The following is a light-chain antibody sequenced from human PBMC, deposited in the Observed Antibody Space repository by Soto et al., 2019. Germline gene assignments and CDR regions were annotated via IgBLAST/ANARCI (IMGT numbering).Light chain of an antibody. J-gene: IGKJ5*01. Sequence: DILMPQSPASPSSSPGERATVSCRASQSVSSNLAWYQQKPGQAPRLLISGASTRATGVPARFSGSGSGTEFTLTITGLQSEDFAVYYCQQYNNWPLTFATGTRLEIK. V-gene: IGKV3D-15*01. CDR1: QSVSSN. CDR2: GAS. CDR3: QQYNNWPLT.